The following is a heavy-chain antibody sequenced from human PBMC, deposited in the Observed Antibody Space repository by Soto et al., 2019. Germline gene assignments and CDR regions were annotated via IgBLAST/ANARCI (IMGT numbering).Heavy chain of an antibody. CDR3: AVSTYTLFDS. J-gene: IGHJ5*01. Sequence: KPSETLSLTCTGSGGSINNHFCHWLWKPAGKGLEWIGQIHSKGKTIYNPSFEGRFTLSVDTAQSKFSLIVTYLTAGDTALYYCAVSTYTLFDSWGQGALVTV. CDR2: IHSKGKT. V-gene: IGHV4-4*07. CDR1: GGSINNHF. D-gene: IGHD1-26*01.